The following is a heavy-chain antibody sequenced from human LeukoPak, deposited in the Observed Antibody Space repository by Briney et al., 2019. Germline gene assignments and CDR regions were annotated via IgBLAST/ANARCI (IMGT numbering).Heavy chain of an antibody. V-gene: IGHV3-30*03. D-gene: IGHD6-19*01. CDR1: GFIFSNYG. CDR2: ISYDGSNK. J-gene: IGHJ4*02. Sequence: GRSLRLSCAASGFIFSNYGMHWVRQAPGKGLEWVAVISYDGSNKYYADSVKGRFTISRDNAKNSLYLQMNSLRAEDTAVYYCASDLPSIAVAGTGGDYWGQGTLVTVSS. CDR3: ASDLPSIAVAGTGGDY.